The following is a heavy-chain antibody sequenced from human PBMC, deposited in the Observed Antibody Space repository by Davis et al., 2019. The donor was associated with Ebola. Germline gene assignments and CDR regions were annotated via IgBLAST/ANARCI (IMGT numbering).Heavy chain of an antibody. Sequence: AASVKVSCKTSGYTFTNYGITWVRQAPGQGLEWMGWISAYNGNTNYAQKLQGRVTMTTDTSTTTAYMELSSLGFEDTAIYYCARMFYSESSIYSSFRKYCFENWGQGTLVTVSS. J-gene: IGHJ4*02. CDR2: ISAYNGNT. V-gene: IGHV1-18*04. CDR1: GYTFTNYG. CDR3: ARMFYSESSIYSSFRKYCFEN. D-gene: IGHD3-22*01.